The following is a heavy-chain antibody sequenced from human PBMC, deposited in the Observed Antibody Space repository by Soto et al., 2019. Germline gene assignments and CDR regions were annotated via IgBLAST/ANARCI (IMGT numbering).Heavy chain of an antibody. Sequence: QVQLVQSGAEVKKPGSSVKVSCKASGGTFSSYAISWVRQAPGQGLEWMGGIIPIFGTANYAQKFQGRVTINADESTSTAYMELSSLRSEDTAVYYCARDFVRSGSYLDDAFDIWGQGTMVTVSS. CDR3: ARDFVRSGSYLDDAFDI. D-gene: IGHD1-26*01. CDR2: IIPIFGTA. J-gene: IGHJ3*02. CDR1: GGTFSSYA. V-gene: IGHV1-69*01.